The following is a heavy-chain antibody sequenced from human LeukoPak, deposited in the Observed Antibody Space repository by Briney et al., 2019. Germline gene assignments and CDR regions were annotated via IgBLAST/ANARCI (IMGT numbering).Heavy chain of an antibody. V-gene: IGHV4-59*01. J-gene: IGHJ4*02. Sequence: KPSETLSLTCTVSGGSISSYYWSWIRQPPGKGLEWIGYIYYSGSTNYNPSLKSRVTISVDTSKNQFSLKLSSVTAADTAVYYCARDHGGPLDYWGQGTLVTVSS. CDR1: GGSISSYY. CDR2: IYYSGST. CDR3: ARDHGGPLDY.